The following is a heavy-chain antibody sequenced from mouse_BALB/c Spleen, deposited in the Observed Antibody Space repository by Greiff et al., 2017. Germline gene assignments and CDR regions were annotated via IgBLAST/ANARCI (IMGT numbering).Heavy chain of an antibody. D-gene: IGHD2-4*01. CDR1: GFSLTSYG. CDR3: ARYYDYDPAWFAY. V-gene: IGHV2-4-1*01. CDR2: IWSGGST. Sequence: VHLVESGPGLVQPSQSLSITCTVSGFSLTSYGVHWVRQSPGKGLEWLGVIWSGGSTDYNAAFISRLSISKDNSKSQVFFKMNSLQADDTAIYYCARYYDYDPAWFAYWGQGTLVTVSA. J-gene: IGHJ3*01.